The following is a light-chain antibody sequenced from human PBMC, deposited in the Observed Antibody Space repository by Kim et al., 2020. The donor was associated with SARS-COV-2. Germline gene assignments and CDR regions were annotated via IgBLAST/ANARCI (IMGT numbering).Light chain of an antibody. CDR3: QQYARSVT. CDR2: GAS. J-gene: IGKJ4*01. Sequence: SLFPGERATLSCRASQTVIESSIACYQKGLGQPLRLLIYGASSRAIGIPDRFSGSGSGTDFTLTISRLEPEDFAVYHCQQYARSVTFGGGTKLEI. CDR1: QTVIESS. V-gene: IGKV3-20*01.